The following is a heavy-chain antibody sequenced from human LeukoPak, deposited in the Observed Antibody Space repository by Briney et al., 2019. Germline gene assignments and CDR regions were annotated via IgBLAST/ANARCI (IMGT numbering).Heavy chain of an antibody. J-gene: IGHJ6*02. CDR1: RFTFSDYW. CDR3: ARRGRYCSSTSCPYGMDV. V-gene: IGHV3-30*03. D-gene: IGHD2-2*01. CDR2: ISYDGSNK. Sequence: PWGSLRLSCAASRFTFSDYWMSWVRQAPGKGLEWVAVISYDGSNKYYADSVKGRFTISRDNSKNTLYLQMNSLRAEDTAVYYCARRGRYCSSTSCPYGMDVWAKGPRSPSP.